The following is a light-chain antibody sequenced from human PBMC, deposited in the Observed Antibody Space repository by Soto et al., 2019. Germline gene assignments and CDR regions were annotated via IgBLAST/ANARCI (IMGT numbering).Light chain of an antibody. J-gene: IGKJ2*01. Sequence: EIVMTQSPATLSVSPGERATLSCRASQSVSSNLAWYQQKPGQAPRLLIYGASTRATGIPARFSGSGSGTEFTLTISSLQSEDFAVSYCQQYNNWPYTFGQGTKLEIK. CDR3: QQYNNWPYT. V-gene: IGKV3-15*01. CDR1: QSVSSN. CDR2: GAS.